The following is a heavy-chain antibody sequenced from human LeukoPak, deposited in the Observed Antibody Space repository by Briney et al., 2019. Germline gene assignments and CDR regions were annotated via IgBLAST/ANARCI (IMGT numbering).Heavy chain of an antibody. Sequence: SETLSLTCTVSGGSISSSSYYWGWIRQPPGKGLEWIGSIYYSGSTYYNPSLKSRVTISVDTSKNQFSLKLSSVTAADTAVYFCARETRYCSNTACYSADCCGQGTLVTVSS. V-gene: IGHV4-39*02. CDR2: IYYSGST. CDR3: ARETRYCSNTACYSADC. J-gene: IGHJ4*02. CDR1: GGSISSSSYY. D-gene: IGHD2-2*01.